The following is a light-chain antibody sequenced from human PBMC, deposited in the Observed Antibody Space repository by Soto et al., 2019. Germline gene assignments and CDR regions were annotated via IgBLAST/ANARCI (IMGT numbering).Light chain of an antibody. Sequence: AIRMSQSPSSLSASKGDGVIITRRASQGISSYLAWYQQKPGKAPKLLIYAASTLQSGVPSRFSGSGSGTDFTLTIRSLQPEDFATYYCQQYMSYPWTFGQGTNVDVK. CDR1: QGISSY. CDR2: AAS. J-gene: IGKJ1*01. CDR3: QQYMSYPWT. V-gene: IGKV1-8*01.